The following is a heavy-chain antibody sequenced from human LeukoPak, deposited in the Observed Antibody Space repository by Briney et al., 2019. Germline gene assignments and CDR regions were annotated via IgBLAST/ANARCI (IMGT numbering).Heavy chain of an antibody. CDR1: GYTFTSYY. CDR3: ASGGSYQLQRLLDY. J-gene: IGHJ4*02. D-gene: IGHD1-26*01. Sequence: GASVKVSCEASGYTFTSYYTHWVRQAPGQGLEWMGIINPSGGSTSYAQKFEGRVTMTRDMSTSTVYMELSSLRSEDTAVYYCASGGSYQLQRLLDYWGQGTLVTVSS. V-gene: IGHV1-46*01. CDR2: INPSGGST.